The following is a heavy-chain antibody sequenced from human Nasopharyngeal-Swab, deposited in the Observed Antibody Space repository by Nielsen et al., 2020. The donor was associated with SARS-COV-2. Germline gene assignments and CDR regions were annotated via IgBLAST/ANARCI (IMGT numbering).Heavy chain of an antibody. D-gene: IGHD3-3*01. CDR3: ARVRDRDYDFWSGYYGNTYYRDGMDV. CDR2: ISSSSSYI. V-gene: IGHV3-21*01. J-gene: IGHJ6*02. CDR1: GFTFSSYS. Sequence: GESLKISCAASGFTFSSYSMNWVRQAPGKGLEWVSSISSSSSYIYYADSVKGRFTISRDNAKNSLYLQMNSLRAEDTAVYYCARVRDRDYDFWSGYYGNTYYRDGMDVWGQGTTVTVSS.